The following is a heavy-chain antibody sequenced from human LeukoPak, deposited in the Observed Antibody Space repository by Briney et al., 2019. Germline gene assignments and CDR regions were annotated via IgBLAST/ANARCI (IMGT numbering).Heavy chain of an antibody. J-gene: IGHJ4*02. CDR2: IKQDGSEK. CDR3: ARVGYDILTGYYGYFDY. CDR1: GFTFSSYS. D-gene: IGHD3-9*01. V-gene: IGHV3-7*03. Sequence: GGSLRLSCAASGFTFSSYSMNWVRQAPGKGLEWVANIKQDGSEKYYVDSVKGRFTISRDNAKNSLYLQMNSLRAEDTAVYYCARVGYDILTGYYGYFDYWGQGTLVTVSS.